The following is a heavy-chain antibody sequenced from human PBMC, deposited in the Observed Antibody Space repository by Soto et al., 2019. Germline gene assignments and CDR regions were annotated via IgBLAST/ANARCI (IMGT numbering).Heavy chain of an antibody. CDR2: IGGSGGST. CDR1: GFTFSSYA. CDR3: ANLYGDFGNYYGMDV. D-gene: IGHD4-17*01. Sequence: GSLTLSSAASGFTFSSYAMSWVRQAQENGLEWVSAIGGSGGSTYYEDSVKGRFTISRDNANNALYLQMNSLRAEDTAVYYCANLYGDFGNYYGMDVWGQGTTVTVSS. V-gene: IGHV3-23*01. J-gene: IGHJ6*02.